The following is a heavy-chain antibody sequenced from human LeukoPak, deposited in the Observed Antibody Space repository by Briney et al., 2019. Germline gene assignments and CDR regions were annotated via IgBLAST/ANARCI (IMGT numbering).Heavy chain of an antibody. Sequence: ASVKVSCKVSGYTLTELSMHWVRQAPGKGLEWMGGFDPEDGETFYAQKFQGRVTMTEDTSTDTTYMEVSGLRSENTAVYYCTGGSTWSLFDYWGQGTLVTVSS. CDR3: TGGSTWSLFDY. D-gene: IGHD6-13*01. J-gene: IGHJ4*02. CDR2: FDPEDGET. CDR1: GYTLTELS. V-gene: IGHV1-24*01.